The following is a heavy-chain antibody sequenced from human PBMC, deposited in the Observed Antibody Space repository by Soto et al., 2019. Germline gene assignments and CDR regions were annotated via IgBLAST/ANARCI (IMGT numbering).Heavy chain of an antibody. Sequence: GASVKVSCKASGFTFTSSAVPWVRQARGQRLEWIGWIVVGSGNTNYAQKFQERVTITRDMSTSTAYMELRSLRSNDTAVYYCAGDPDSHYNDSHAYSYPWGQGTLVTVSS. CDR1: GFTFTSSA. V-gene: IGHV1-58*01. CDR3: AGDPDSHYNDSHAYSYP. J-gene: IGHJ5*02. D-gene: IGHD3-22*01. CDR2: IVVGSGNT.